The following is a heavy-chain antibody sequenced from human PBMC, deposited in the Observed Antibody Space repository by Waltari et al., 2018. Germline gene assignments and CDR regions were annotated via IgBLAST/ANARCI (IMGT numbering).Heavy chain of an antibody. J-gene: IGHJ4*02. Sequence: EVQLVESGGGLVQPGGSLRLSCVASGFTWIKYWMHWVRQAPGKGLEWVAHIKPDGSQTDYVDSVKGRFAISRDNARNSLYLQMNSLRADDTAIYYCARDPARRADYWGQGTLVTVSS. CDR2: IKPDGSQT. CDR1: GFTWIKYW. V-gene: IGHV3-7*01. CDR3: ARDPARRADY.